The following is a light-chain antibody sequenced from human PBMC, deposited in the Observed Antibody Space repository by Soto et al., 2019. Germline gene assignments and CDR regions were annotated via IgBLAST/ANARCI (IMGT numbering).Light chain of an antibody. V-gene: IGLV2-14*01. CDR1: SSDIGAYNF. CDR2: EVT. J-gene: IGLJ3*02. Sequence: QSALTQPASVSGSPGQSITLSCTGTSSDIGAYNFVSWFQHHPGKAPKLIIYEVTNRPSGVSDRFSGSKSDNTASLTISVLQAEDEADYYFTSFTTSNTWVFGGGTKLTVL. CDR3: TSFTTSNTWV.